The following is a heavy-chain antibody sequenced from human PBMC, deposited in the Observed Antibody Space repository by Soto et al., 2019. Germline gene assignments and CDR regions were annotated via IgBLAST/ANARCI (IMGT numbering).Heavy chain of an antibody. V-gene: IGHV3-30*18. CDR1: GFTFSSYG. D-gene: IGHD3-9*01. J-gene: IGHJ5*01. CDR2: ISDDGSNK. CDR3: AKGPDRVIITFGFDS. Sequence: PGGSLRLSCAASGFTFSSYGMHWVRQAPGKGLEWVAVISDDGSNKYYADSVKGRFTISRDNSKNTLYLQMNSLRAEDTAVYYCAKGPDRVIITFGFDSWGQGTLVTVSS.